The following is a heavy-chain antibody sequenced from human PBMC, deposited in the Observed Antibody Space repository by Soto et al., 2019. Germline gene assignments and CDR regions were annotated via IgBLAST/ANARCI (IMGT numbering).Heavy chain of an antibody. CDR1: GGSFSGYY. D-gene: IGHD6-19*01. CDR3: AMLGGWSGGSSGMDV. V-gene: IGHV4-34*01. CDR2: INHSGST. J-gene: IGHJ6*02. Sequence: SETLSLTCAVYGGSFSGYYWSWIRQPPGKGLEWIGEINHSGSTNYNPSLKSRATISVDTSKNQFSLKLTSVTAADTAVYYCAMLGGWSGGSSGMDVWGQGTTVTVSS.